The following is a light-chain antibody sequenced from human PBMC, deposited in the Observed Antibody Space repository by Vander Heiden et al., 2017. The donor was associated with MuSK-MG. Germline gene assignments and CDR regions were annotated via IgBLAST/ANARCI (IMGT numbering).Light chain of an antibody. CDR1: SSDVGGYNY. CDR3: SSDTSSSTLV. Sequence: QSALTQPASVSGSPGQSITISCTGTSSDVGGYNYVSWYQPHPAKAPKLMIYDVSNRPSGVSNRFSGSKSGNTASLTISGRQAEDEADYYCSSDTSSSTLVFGGGTKLTVL. CDR2: DVS. J-gene: IGLJ2*01. V-gene: IGLV2-14*01.